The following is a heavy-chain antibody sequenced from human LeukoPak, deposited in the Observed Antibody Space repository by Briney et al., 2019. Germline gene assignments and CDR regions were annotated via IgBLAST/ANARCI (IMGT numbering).Heavy chain of an antibody. J-gene: IGHJ5*02. CDR2: IYSGGST. D-gene: IGHD3-10*01. CDR3: ARDLGLWFGGFDP. Sequence: GGSLRLSCAASGFTVSSDYMSWVRQAQGKGLEWVSVIYSGGSTYYADSVKGRFTISRDNSKNTLYLQMNSLRAEDTAVYYCARDLGLWFGGFDPWGQGTLVTVSS. CDR1: GFTVSSDY. V-gene: IGHV3-66*01.